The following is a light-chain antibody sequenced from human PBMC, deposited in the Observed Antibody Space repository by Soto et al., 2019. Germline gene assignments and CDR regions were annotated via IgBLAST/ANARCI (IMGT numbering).Light chain of an antibody. J-gene: IGLJ3*02. Sequence: QAVVTQEPXFSVSPXXXXTLTXGLSSXSVSSSYYPSWYQQTPGQAPRTLIYNTNTRSSGVPDRFSGSILGNKAALTITGAQADDESDYYCMMYMGGGIWVFGGGTKLTVL. CDR1: SXSVSSSYY. V-gene: IGLV8-61*01. CDR3: MMYMGGGIWV. CDR2: NTN.